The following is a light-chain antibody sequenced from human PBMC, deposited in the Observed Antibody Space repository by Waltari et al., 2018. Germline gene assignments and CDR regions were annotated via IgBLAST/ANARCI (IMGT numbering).Light chain of an antibody. CDR1: SSNIGSNY. CDR3: AAWDDSLSGSYV. J-gene: IGLJ1*01. V-gene: IGLV1-47*02. Sequence: QSVLTQPPSASGTPGQRVTIACSGSSSNIGSNYVYGYQQLPGTAPKLLIYGNNQRPSGVPDRFSGSKSGTSASLAISGLRSEDEADYYCAAWDDSLSGSYVFGPGTKVTIL. CDR2: GNN.